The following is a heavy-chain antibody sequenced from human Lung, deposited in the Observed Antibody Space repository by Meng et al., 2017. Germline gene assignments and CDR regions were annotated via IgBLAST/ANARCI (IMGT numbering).Heavy chain of an antibody. Sequence: QGQSCASGAAGKKPGASVKVSCKASGYTFTSYGISWVRQAPGQGLEWMGWISAYNGNTNYAQKLQGRVTMTTDTSTSTAYMELRSLRSDDTAVYYCARLRANENDYWGQGTLVTVSS. J-gene: IGHJ4*02. CDR1: GYTFTSYG. CDR2: ISAYNGNT. V-gene: IGHV1-18*01. D-gene: IGHD1-1*01. CDR3: ARLRANENDY.